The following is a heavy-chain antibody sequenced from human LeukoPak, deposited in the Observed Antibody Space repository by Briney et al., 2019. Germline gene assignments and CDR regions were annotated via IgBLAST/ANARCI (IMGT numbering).Heavy chain of an antibody. V-gene: IGHV3-53*01. CDR2: IYDGSST. D-gene: IGHD6-19*01. CDR1: GFTVNTYY. Sequence: GGSLRLSCAASGFTVNTYYMSWGRQAPGKGLEWVSVIYDGSSTSYADSVKGRFTISRDNSKNTLYLQLNNLRAEDTAVYYCAGATQWLAYDYWGQGTLVTVSS. J-gene: IGHJ4*02. CDR3: AGATQWLAYDY.